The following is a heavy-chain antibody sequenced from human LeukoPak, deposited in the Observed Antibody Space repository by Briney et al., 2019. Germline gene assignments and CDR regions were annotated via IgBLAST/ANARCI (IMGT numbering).Heavy chain of an antibody. CDR1: GFTFSSYS. V-gene: IGHV3-21*01. Sequence: GGSLRLSCAASGFTFSSYSMNWVRQAPGKGLEWVSSISSSSSYIYYADSVKGRFTISRDNAKNSLYLQMNSLNAEDTAVYYCARSSGWNFDYWGQGTLVSVSS. CDR2: ISSSSSYI. J-gene: IGHJ4*02. CDR3: ARSSGWNFDY. D-gene: IGHD6-19*01.